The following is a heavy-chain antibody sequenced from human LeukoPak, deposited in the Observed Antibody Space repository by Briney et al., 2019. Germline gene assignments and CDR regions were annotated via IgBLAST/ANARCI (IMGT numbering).Heavy chain of an antibody. CDR1: GFTFSSYA. CDR2: ISSNGGST. D-gene: IGHD2-2*01. J-gene: IGHJ5*02. CDR3: AKGGYCSSTSCYVGWFDP. Sequence: GGSLRLSCSASGFTFSSYAMHWVRQAPGKGLEYVSAISSNGGSTYYADSVKGRFTISRDNSKNTLFLQMNSLRAEDTAVYYCAKGGYCSSTSCYVGWFDPWGQGTLVTVSS. V-gene: IGHV3-64*04.